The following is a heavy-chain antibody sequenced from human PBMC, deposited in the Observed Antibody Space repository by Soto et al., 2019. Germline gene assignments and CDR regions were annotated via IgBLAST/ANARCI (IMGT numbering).Heavy chain of an antibody. Sequence: QLVQSGAEVKKPGSSVNVSCKAYGDTFSSCAVSWVRQAPGQGLEWVGGIIPIFETVNYVQKFQGRVTITADESTTTVNMELSRLTLDDTAVYYCTRAPYNWNYGRFDPWGQGTLVTVSP. J-gene: IGHJ5*02. CDR1: GDTFSSCA. CDR3: TRAPYNWNYGRFDP. D-gene: IGHD1-7*01. V-gene: IGHV1-69*01. CDR2: IIPIFETV.